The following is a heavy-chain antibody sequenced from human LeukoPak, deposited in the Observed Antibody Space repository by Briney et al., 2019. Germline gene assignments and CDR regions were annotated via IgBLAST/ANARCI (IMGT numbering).Heavy chain of an antibody. V-gene: IGHV3-74*01. CDR3: AREFRKPSTGD. CDR1: GFTFSSYW. Sequence: PGGSLRLSCAASGFTFSSYWMHWVRQAPGKGLVWVSRIKSDGSGTTYADSVKGRFTISRDNAKNTLYLQMNSLRAEGTAVYFCAREFRKPSTGDWGQGTLVTVSS. D-gene: IGHD1-14*01. CDR2: IKSDGSGT. J-gene: IGHJ4*02.